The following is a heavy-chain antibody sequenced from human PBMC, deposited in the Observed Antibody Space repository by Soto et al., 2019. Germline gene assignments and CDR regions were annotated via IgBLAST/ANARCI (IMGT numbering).Heavy chain of an antibody. V-gene: IGHV3-30-3*01. D-gene: IGHD2-2*01. CDR1: GFTFSSYA. CDR2: ISYDGSNK. CDR3: ARDQGCSSSTCYYYYYGMDV. Sequence: GGSLRLSCATSGFTFSSYAMHWVRQAPGKGLEWVAVISYDGSNKYYADSVKGRFTISRDNSKNTLYLQMNSLRAEDTAVYYCARDQGCSSSTCYYYYYGMDVWGQGTTVTVSS. J-gene: IGHJ6*02.